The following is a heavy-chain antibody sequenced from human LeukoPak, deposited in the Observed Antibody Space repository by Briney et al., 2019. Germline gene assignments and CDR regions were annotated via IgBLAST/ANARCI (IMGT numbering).Heavy chain of an antibody. CDR1: GGSISSYY. CDR3: ARPQERYGYWYFDL. J-gene: IGHJ2*01. Sequence: SETLSLTCTVSGGSISSYYWSWIPQPAGKGLEWIGRIYTSGSTNYNPSLKSRVTMSVDTSKNQFSLKLSSVTAADTAVYYCARPQERYGYWYFDLWGRGTLVTVSS. D-gene: IGHD1-1*01. V-gene: IGHV4-4*07. CDR2: IYTSGST.